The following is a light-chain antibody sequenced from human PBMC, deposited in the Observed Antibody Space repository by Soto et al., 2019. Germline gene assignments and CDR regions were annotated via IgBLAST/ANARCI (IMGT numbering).Light chain of an antibody. CDR2: GNR. J-gene: IGLJ3*02. Sequence: QSVLTQPPSVSGAPGQRVTISCTGNSSNLGAGYDVHWYQQHPGAAPKLVIFGNRNRPSGVPERFSGAKSGTSASLAITGVQAEDEADDYCQAYDYRLTASVFGGGTKLTVL. CDR3: QAYDYRLTASV. CDR1: SSNLGAGYD. V-gene: IGLV1-40*01.